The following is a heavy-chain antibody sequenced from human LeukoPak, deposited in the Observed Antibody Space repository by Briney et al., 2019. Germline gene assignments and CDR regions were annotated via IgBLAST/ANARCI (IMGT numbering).Heavy chain of an antibody. Sequence: GGSLRLSCAASGFTFSSYAMSWVRQAPGKGLEWVSAISGSGGSTYYADSVKGRFTISRDNSKNTLYLQMNSLRAEDKAVYYCAKSLLQHQLLVGMDVWGQGTTVTVSS. J-gene: IGHJ6*02. CDR2: ISGSGGST. V-gene: IGHV3-23*01. CDR1: GFTFSSYA. CDR3: AKSLLQHQLLVGMDV. D-gene: IGHD2-2*01.